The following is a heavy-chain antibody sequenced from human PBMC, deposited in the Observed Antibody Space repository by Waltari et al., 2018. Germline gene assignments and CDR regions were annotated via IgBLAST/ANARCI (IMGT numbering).Heavy chain of an antibody. Sequence: QVQLVQSGVGVKKTGSSVKVSCKASGGTFSSYAIFGPANYAQKFQGRVTITADESTSTAYMELSSLRSEDTAVYYCASIVVVTQYYFDYWGQGTLVTVSS. CDR1: GGTFSSYA. V-gene: IGHV1-69*01. D-gene: IGHD2-2*01. CDR3: ASIVVVTQYYFDY. CDR2: FGPA. J-gene: IGHJ4*02.